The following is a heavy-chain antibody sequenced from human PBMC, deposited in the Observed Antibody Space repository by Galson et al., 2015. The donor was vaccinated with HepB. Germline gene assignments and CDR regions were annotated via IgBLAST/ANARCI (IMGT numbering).Heavy chain of an antibody. J-gene: IGHJ4*02. CDR3: ARRWDSSGYYYDY. D-gene: IGHD3-22*01. Sequence: SLRLSCAVSGFTSSSYWMNWVRQAPGKGLEWVANIKQDGSDKYYVDSVKGRFTMSRDNAKNSLYLQMNSLRAEDTAVYYCARRWDSSGYYYDYWGQGTLVTVPS. V-gene: IGHV3-7*01. CDR1: GFTSSSYW. CDR2: IKQDGSDK.